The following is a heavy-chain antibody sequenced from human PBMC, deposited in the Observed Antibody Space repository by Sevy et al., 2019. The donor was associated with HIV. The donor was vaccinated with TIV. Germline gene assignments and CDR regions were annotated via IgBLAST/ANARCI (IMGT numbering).Heavy chain of an antibody. CDR1: GFTFSSYW. CDR2: IKQDGSEK. J-gene: IGHJ4*02. CDR3: ARPIAVAGIYFDY. V-gene: IGHV3-7*03. D-gene: IGHD6-19*01. Sequence: GGSLRLSCAASGFTFSSYWMSWVRQAPGKGLEWVANIKQDGSEKYYVNSVKGRFTISRDNAKNSLYLQMNSLRAEDTAVYYCARPIAVAGIYFDYWGQGTLVTVSS.